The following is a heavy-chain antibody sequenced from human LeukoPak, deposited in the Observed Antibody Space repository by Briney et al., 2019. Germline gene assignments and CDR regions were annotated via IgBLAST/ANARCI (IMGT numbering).Heavy chain of an antibody. D-gene: IGHD1-1*01. J-gene: IGHJ4*02. CDR3: SREPGHATYKWDY. CDR2: INPSDGDT. CDR1: GYTFTSYY. V-gene: IGHV1-46*01. Sequence: ASVKVSCKSSGYTFTSYYIHWVRQAPGQGLEWMGIINPSDGDTRYPQKFQSRLAMTRDTSTSTVYMELTSLRCADTGVYHCSREPGHATYKWDYWGQGTLVTVSS.